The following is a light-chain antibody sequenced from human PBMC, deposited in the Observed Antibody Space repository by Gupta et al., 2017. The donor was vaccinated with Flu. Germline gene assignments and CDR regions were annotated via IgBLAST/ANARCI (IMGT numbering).Light chain of an antibody. V-gene: IGKV1-39*01. CDR3: QQSYSTPYT. CDR2: AAS. Sequence: DIQMTQSPYSLSASVGDRVTITCRASQSISSYLNWYQQKPGKAPKLLIYAASSLQSGVPSRFSGSGSGTDFTLTISSLQPEDFATYYCQQSYSTPYTFGQWTKVEIK. J-gene: IGKJ1*01. CDR1: QSISSY.